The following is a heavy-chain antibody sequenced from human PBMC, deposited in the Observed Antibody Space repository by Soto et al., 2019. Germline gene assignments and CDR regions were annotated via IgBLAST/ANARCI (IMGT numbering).Heavy chain of an antibody. V-gene: IGHV4-4*02. Sequence: QVQLQESGPGLVKPSGTLSLTCVVSGASIFSDDWWTWVRQPPGKGLEWLGEIHHTGTTNYNSSLNSRVTISLDKIKNQFSLRLNSVTAADTAIYYLANWGGLRFPRVLWGRGTLVTVSS. CDR3: ANWGGLRFPRVL. D-gene: IGHD3-16*01. CDR2: IHHTGTT. J-gene: IGHJ1*01. CDR1: GASIFSDDW.